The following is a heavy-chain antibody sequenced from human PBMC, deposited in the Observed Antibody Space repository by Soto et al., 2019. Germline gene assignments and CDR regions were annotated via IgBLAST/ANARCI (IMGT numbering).Heavy chain of an antibody. CDR1: GGSISPYY. CDR2: VHYSGTT. D-gene: IGHD3-10*01. V-gene: IGHV4-59*01. Sequence: SETLSLTCTVSGGSISPYYWNWIRQPPGKGLEWIAYVHYSGTTSYNPSLKSRVTISLDTSNNQFSLTLSSVTAADTAVYYCARRWSGTDYWGQGTVVTSPQ. CDR3: ARRWSGTDY. J-gene: IGHJ4*02.